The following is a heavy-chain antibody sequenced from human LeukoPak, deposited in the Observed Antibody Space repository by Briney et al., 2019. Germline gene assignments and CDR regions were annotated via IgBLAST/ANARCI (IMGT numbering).Heavy chain of an antibody. CDR3: AREGEQQLVLTGDY. J-gene: IGHJ4*02. Sequence: PGGSLRLSCAASGFTFSSYGMSWVRQAPGKGLEWVSSISSSSSYIYYADSVKGRFTISRDNAKNSLYLQMNSLRAEDTAVYYCAREGEQQLVLTGDYWGQGTLVTVSS. D-gene: IGHD6-13*01. CDR2: ISSSSSYI. V-gene: IGHV3-21*01. CDR1: GFTFSSYG.